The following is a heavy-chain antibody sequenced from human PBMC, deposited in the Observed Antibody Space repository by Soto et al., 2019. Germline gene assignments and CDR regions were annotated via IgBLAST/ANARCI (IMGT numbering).Heavy chain of an antibody. CDR2: ISGNGDKT. V-gene: IGHV3-23*01. CDR1: GFTFSTYV. D-gene: IGHD5-18*01. J-gene: IGHJ6*02. CDR3: AKDPGYTYGHGLDV. Sequence: EVQLLESGGDLVQPGGSLRLSCAPSGFTFSTYVMNWVRQAPGKGLEWVSGISGNGDKTYYADSVKGRFTISRDNSKKMLYLQMNTLRAEDTAVYYCAKDPGYTYGHGLDVWGQGTTVTVSS.